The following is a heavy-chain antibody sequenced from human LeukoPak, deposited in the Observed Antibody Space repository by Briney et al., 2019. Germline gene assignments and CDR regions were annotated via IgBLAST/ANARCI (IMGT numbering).Heavy chain of an antibody. D-gene: IGHD6-19*01. CDR1: GGTFISYA. J-gene: IGHJ4*02. CDR3: ARGLPSSGLVY. CDR2: IIPIFGTA. Sequence: PVKVSCKASGGTFISYAISWVRQAPGQGLEWMGRIIPIFGTANYAQKFQGRVTITTDESTSTAYMELSSLRSEDTAVYYCARGLPSSGLVYWGQGTLVTVSS. V-gene: IGHV1-69*05.